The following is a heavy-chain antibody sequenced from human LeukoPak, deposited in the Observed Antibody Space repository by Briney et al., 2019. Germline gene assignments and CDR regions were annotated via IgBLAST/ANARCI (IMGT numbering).Heavy chain of an antibody. Sequence: GGSLRLSCAASGFTFSSYSMNWVRQAPGKGLEWVSSISSSSSYIYYADSVKGRFTISRDNAKNSLYLQMNSLRAEDTAVYYCARYLVTGGCFDYWGQGTLVTVSS. D-gene: IGHD2-21*02. CDR2: ISSSSSYI. CDR3: ARYLVTGGCFDY. CDR1: GFTFSSYS. V-gene: IGHV3-21*01. J-gene: IGHJ4*02.